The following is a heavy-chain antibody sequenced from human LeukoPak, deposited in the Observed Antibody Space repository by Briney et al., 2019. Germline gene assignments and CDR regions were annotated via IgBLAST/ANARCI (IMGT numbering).Heavy chain of an antibody. CDR3: ARVVPAALSWFDP. V-gene: IGHV4-59*01. Sequence: MTSETLSLTCTVSGGSISSYYWSWTRQPPGKGLDWIGYIYYSGSTNYNPSLKSRVTISVDTSKNQFSLKLSSVTAADTAVYYWARVVPAALSWFDPWGQGTLVTVSS. D-gene: IGHD2-2*01. CDR1: GGSISSYY. CDR2: IYYSGST. J-gene: IGHJ5*02.